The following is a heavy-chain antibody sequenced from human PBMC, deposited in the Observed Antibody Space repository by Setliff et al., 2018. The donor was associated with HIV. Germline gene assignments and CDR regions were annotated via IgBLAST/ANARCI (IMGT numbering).Heavy chain of an antibody. D-gene: IGHD2-15*01. CDR1: GLTFSHFA. Sequence: PGGSLRLSCAASGLTFSHFAMTWVRQAPGKGLEWLCTISGRGDVTYYADSVKGRFTISRDNAKNSLYLQMNSLRAEDTAVYYCAREPGGHCSGGSCYGYWGQGTLVTVSS. V-gene: IGHV3-21*01. CDR2: ISGRGDVT. CDR3: AREPGGHCSGGSCYGY. J-gene: IGHJ4*02.